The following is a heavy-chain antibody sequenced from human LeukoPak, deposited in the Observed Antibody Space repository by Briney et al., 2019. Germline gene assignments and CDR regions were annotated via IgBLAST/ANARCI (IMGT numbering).Heavy chain of an antibody. CDR3: AKPRTAATYGMDV. D-gene: IGHD2-15*01. V-gene: IGHV3-30*18. CDR2: ISYDGSNK. Sequence: GGSLRLSCAASGFTFRSYSMAWVRQAPGKGLEWVAVISYDGSNKYYADSVKGRFTISRDNSKNTLYLQMNSLRAEDTAVYYCAKPRTAATYGMDVWGQGTTVTVSS. CDR1: GFTFRSYS. J-gene: IGHJ6*02.